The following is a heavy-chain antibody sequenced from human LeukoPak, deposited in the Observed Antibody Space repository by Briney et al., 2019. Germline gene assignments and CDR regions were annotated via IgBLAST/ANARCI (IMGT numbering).Heavy chain of an antibody. J-gene: IGHJ6*03. CDR1: GGSISSGSYY. CDR3: ARNNRSSGSYYYYYYMDV. Sequence: PSETLSLTCTVSGGSISSGSYYWSWIRQPAGKGLEWIGRIYTSGSTNYNPSLKSRVTISVDTSKNQFSLKLSSVTAADTAVYYCARNNRSSGSYYYYYYMDVGAKGTTATVS. CDR2: IYTSGST. D-gene: IGHD6-13*01. V-gene: IGHV4-61*02.